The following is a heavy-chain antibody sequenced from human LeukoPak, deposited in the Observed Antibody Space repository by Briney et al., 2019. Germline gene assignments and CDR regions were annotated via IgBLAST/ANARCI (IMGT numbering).Heavy chain of an antibody. D-gene: IGHD2-15*01. CDR3: AGDSCSGGSCYSGY. CDR1: GYTFTGYY. J-gene: IGHJ4*02. CDR2: INPNSGGT. V-gene: IGHV1-2*02. Sequence: ASVKVSCKASGYTFTGYYMHWVRQAPGQGLEWMGWINPNSGGTNYAQKFQGRVTMTRDTSISTAYMELSRLRSDDTAVYYCAGDSCSGGSCYSGYWGQGTLVTASS.